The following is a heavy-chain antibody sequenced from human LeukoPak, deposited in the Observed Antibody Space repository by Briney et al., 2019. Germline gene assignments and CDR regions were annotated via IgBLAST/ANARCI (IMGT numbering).Heavy chain of an antibody. J-gene: IGHJ4*02. D-gene: IGHD3-16*02. CDR1: GFTFSSYA. CDR2: ISYDGSNK. Sequence: GGSLRLSCAASGFTFSSYAMYWVRQAPGKGLEWVAVISYDGSNKYYADSVKGRFTISRDNSKNTLYLQMNSLRAEDTAVYYCARGGDDYVWGSYRSESDYWGQGTLVTVSS. V-gene: IGHV3-30*04. CDR3: ARGGDDYVWGSYRSESDY.